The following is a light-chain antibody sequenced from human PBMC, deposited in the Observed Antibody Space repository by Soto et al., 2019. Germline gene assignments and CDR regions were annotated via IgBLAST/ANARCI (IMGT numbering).Light chain of an antibody. CDR2: EGS. CDR1: SSDVGSYNL. CDR3: CSYAGSSTPLYV. V-gene: IGLV2-23*01. Sequence: QSALTQPASVSGSPGQSITISCTGTSSDVGSYNLVSWYQQHPGKAPKLMIYEGSKRPSGVSNRFSGSKSGNTASLTISGLQAEDEADYYCCSYAGSSTPLYVFGTGTKPPS. J-gene: IGLJ1*01.